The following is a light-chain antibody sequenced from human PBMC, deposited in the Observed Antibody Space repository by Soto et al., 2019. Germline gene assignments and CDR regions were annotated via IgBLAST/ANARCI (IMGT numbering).Light chain of an antibody. Sequence: DIEMTQSQSSLSDSVGHRVTITCRASQSLTNYLNWYQQKPGKAPTLLLYAASRLQSGVPSRFSGSGSGTDFTLNISSLQPEDFATYHGQQTYSRPWTFGQGTKVEIK. CDR2: AAS. J-gene: IGKJ1*01. CDR3: QQTYSRPWT. V-gene: IGKV1-39*01. CDR1: QSLTNY.